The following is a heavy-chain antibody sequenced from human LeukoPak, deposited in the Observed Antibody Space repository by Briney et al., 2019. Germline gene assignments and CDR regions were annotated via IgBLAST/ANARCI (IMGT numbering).Heavy chain of an antibody. J-gene: IGHJ4*02. CDR3: ARELVVPAAIFDY. V-gene: IGHV3-11*04. CDR2: ISGSGGTI. D-gene: IGHD2-2*01. Sequence: GGSLRLSCAASGFTFSDYYMNWIRQAPGKGLECVSYISGSGGTIYYADSVKGRFTISRDNAKNLLYLQMNNLRAEDTAVYYCARELVVPAAIFDYWGQGTLVTVSS. CDR1: GFTFSDYY.